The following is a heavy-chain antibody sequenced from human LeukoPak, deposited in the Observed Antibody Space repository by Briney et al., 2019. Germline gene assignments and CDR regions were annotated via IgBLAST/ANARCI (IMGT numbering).Heavy chain of an antibody. CDR2: ISSSSIYI. CDR3: ARGSSNYGAWFDP. V-gene: IGHV3-21*01. D-gene: IGHD4-11*01. Sequence: PGGSLRLSCAASRFTFSSYSMNWVRQAPGRGREWVSSISSSSIYIYYADSLKGRFTISRDNARNSLYLQMNSLRAEDTAVYYCARGSSNYGAWFDPWGEGTLVTVSS. CDR1: RFTFSSYS. J-gene: IGHJ5*02.